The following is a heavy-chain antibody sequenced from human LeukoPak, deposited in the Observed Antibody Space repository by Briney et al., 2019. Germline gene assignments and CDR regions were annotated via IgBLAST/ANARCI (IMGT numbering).Heavy chain of an antibody. Sequence: GGSLRLSCSASGFTFSNYILNWVRQAPGEGLEWVSSSSTSSTYMYYADSVKGRFTISGDNAKSSLYLQMDSLRAEDTAVYYCARAMSFYYGSAFDYWGQGTLVTVSS. CDR2: SSTSSTYM. J-gene: IGHJ4*02. CDR3: ARAMSFYYGSAFDY. CDR1: GFTFSNYI. D-gene: IGHD3-10*01. V-gene: IGHV3-21*01.